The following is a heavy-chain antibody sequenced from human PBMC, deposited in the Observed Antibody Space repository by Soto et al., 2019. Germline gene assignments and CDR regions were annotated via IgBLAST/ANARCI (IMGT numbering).Heavy chain of an antibody. CDR1: GYTFTSYA. D-gene: IGHD2-2*01. V-gene: IGHV1-3*01. J-gene: IGHJ2*01. CDR2: INAGNGNT. Sequence: ASVKVSCKASGYTFTSYAMHWVRQAPGQRLEWMGWINAGNGNTKYSQKFQGRVTITRDTSASTAYMELSSLRSEDTAVYYCARDRATLTADWYFDLWGRGTLVTVSS. CDR3: ARDRATLTADWYFDL.